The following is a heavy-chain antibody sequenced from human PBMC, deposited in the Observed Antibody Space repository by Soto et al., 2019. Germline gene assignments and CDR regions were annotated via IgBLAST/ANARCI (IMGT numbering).Heavy chain of an antibody. V-gene: IGHV3-48*03. Sequence: QLVESGGGSVQPGRSLRLSCAPSGFTFSSYEMNWVRRAPGKGLEWVSYNSVSGTMRFYADAVKGRFTISRDNTKKILYLQMNSLRAEDTALYYCATAGLTGTVWGQGTTVTVSS. J-gene: IGHJ6*02. CDR1: GFTFSSYE. D-gene: IGHD3-9*01. CDR2: NSVSGTMR. CDR3: ATAGLTGTV.